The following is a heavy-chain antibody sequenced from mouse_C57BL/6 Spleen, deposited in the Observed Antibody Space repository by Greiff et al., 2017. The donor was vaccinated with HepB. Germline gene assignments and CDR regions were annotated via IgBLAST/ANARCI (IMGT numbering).Heavy chain of an antibody. Sequence: QVQLQQSGAELVRPGTSVKVSCKASGYAFTNYLIEWVKQRPGQGLEWIGVINPGSGGTNYNEKFKGKATLTADKSSSTADMQLSSLTSEDSAVYFCARSGYDHDGGFDYWGQGTTRTVSS. J-gene: IGHJ2*01. D-gene: IGHD2-4*01. V-gene: IGHV1-54*01. CDR3: ARSGYDHDGGFDY. CDR1: GYAFTNYL. CDR2: INPGSGGT.